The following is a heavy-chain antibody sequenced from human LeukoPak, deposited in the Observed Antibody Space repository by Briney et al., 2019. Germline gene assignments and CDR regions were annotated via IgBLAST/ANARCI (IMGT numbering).Heavy chain of an antibody. Sequence: GGSLRLSCAASGFTFSSYAMSWVRQAPGKGLEWVSAISGSGGSTYYADSVKGRFTISRDNSKKTLYLQMNSLRAEDTAVYYCAKKQPGIAAAGETHDALDIWGQGTMVTVSS. V-gene: IGHV3-23*01. D-gene: IGHD6-13*01. CDR3: AKKQPGIAAAGETHDALDI. CDR1: GFTFSSYA. J-gene: IGHJ3*02. CDR2: ISGSGGST.